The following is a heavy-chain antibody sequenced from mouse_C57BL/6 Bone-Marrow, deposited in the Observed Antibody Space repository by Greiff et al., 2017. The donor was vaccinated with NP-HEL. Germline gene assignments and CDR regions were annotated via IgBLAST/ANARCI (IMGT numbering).Heavy chain of an antibody. CDR2: IDPSDSYT. CDR1: GYTFTSYW. D-gene: IGHD1-1*01. CDR3: ARRRYGSSYVDY. Sequence: VQLQQPGAELVKPGASVKLSCKASGYTFTSYWMQWVKQRPGQGLEWIGEIDPSDSYTNYNQKFKGKATLTVDTSSSTAYLPLSSLTSEDSAVYYGARRRYGSSYVDYWGQGTTLTVSS. J-gene: IGHJ2*01. V-gene: IGHV1-50*01.